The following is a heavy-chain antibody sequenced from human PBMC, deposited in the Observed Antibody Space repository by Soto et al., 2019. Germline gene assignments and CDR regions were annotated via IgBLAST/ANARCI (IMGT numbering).Heavy chain of an antibody. V-gene: IGHV3-23*01. Sequence: GGSLRLSCAASGFSFSTYGMNWVRQAPGKGLEWVSGISGDGSGTYYADSVQGRLTISRDNSKNALYLQMNSLRAEDTAVYYCAKIHPLDSSTCYWGQGTLVTVSS. J-gene: IGHJ4*02. CDR1: GFSFSTYG. CDR3: AKIHPLDSSTCY. CDR2: ISGDGSGT. D-gene: IGHD6-13*01.